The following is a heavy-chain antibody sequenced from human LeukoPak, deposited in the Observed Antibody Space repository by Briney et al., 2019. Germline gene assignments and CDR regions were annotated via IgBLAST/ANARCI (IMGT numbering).Heavy chain of an antibody. CDR1: GGSISSSSYY. D-gene: IGHD4-11*01. Sequence: SETLSLTCTVSGGSISSSSYYWGWIRQPPGKGLEWIGSIYYSGSTYYNPSLKSRVTTSVDTSKNQFSLKLSSVTAADTAVYYCASLDYGNYCIGYWGQGTLVTVSS. CDR3: ASLDYGNYCIGY. J-gene: IGHJ4*02. V-gene: IGHV4-39*01. CDR2: IYYSGST.